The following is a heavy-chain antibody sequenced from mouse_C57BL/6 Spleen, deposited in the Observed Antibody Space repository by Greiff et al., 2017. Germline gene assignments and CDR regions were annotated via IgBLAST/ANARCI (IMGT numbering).Heavy chain of an antibody. CDR1: GYTFTDYY. CDR3: ARRERSYFDY. J-gene: IGHJ2*01. Sequence: VQLQQSGPELVKPGASVKISCKASGYTFTDYYMNWVKQSHGKSLEWIGDINPNNGGTSYNQKFKGKATLTVDKSSSTAYMELRSLTSEDSAVYYCARRERSYFDYWGQGTTLTVSS. CDR2: INPNNGGT. V-gene: IGHV1-26*01. D-gene: IGHD1-1*01.